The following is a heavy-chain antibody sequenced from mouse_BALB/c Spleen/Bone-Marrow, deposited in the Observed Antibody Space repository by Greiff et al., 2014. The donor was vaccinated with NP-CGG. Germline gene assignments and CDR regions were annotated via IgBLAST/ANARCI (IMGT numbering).Heavy chain of an antibody. D-gene: IGHD1-1*01. J-gene: IGHJ2*01. CDR2: IRLKSNNYAT. CDR1: GFTFSNYW. CDR3: TRVLRNSDY. Sequence: EVQRVESGGGLVQPGGSMKLSCVASGFTFSNYWMTWVRQSPEKGLEWVAEIRLKSNNYATHYAESVKGRFTISRDDSKSSVYLQMNNLRTEDTGIYYCTRVLRNSDYWGQGTTLTVSS. V-gene: IGHV6-6*02.